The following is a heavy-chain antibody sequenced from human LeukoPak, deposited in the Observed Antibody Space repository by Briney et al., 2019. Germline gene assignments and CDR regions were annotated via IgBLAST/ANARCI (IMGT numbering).Heavy chain of an antibody. CDR3: ARGEWSGLKEGFNI. CDR2: IYYSGSS. J-gene: IGHJ3*02. D-gene: IGHD3-3*01. Sequence: RSETLSLTCRLSGGSISMYYWSWIRQTPRKGLGWRGYIYYSGSSDYNPSLKSRATISVDTSKNQFSLKLSSLTAADTAVYYCARGEWSGLKEGFNIWGPGTMVTVSS. CDR1: GGSISMYY. V-gene: IGHV4-59*01.